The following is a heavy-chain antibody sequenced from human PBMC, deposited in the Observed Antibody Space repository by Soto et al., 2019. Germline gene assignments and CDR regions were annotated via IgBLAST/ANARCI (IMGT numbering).Heavy chain of an antibody. D-gene: IGHD3-10*01. V-gene: IGHV3-9*01. J-gene: IGHJ4*02. CDR3: AARGFGEFTFDY. Sequence: EVQLVESGGGLVQPGRSLRLSCAASGFTFDDYAMHWVRQAPGKGLEWVSGISWNSGSIGYADSVKGRFTISRDNAKNSLYLQMNSLRAEDTALYYCAARGFGEFTFDYWGQGTLVTVSS. CDR1: GFTFDDYA. CDR2: ISWNSGSI.